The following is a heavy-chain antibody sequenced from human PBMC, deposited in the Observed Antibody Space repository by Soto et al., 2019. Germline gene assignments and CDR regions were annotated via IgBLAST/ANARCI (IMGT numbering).Heavy chain of an antibody. CDR2: ISYDGSNK. V-gene: IGHV3-30*18. CDR3: AKYSGYDSFYAFDI. D-gene: IGHD5-12*01. Sequence: QVQLVESGGGVVQPGRSLRLSCAASGFTSSSYGMHWVRQAPGKGLEWVAVISYDGSNKYYADSVKGRFTISRDNSKNTLYLQMNSLRAEDTAVYYCAKYSGYDSFYAFDIWGQGTMVTVSS. CDR1: GFTSSSYG. J-gene: IGHJ3*02.